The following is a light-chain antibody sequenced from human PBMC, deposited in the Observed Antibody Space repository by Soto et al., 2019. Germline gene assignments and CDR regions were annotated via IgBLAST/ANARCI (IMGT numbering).Light chain of an antibody. Sequence: DIQMTQSPSTLSASVGDRVTITCRAIQSISSWLAWYQQKPGKAPKLLIYDDSSLESGVPSRFSGSGSGTEFTLTISSLQPDDFAVYFCQQYTDRPRTFGQGTKVDIK. V-gene: IGKV1-5*01. J-gene: IGKJ1*01. CDR1: QSISSW. CDR3: QQYTDRPRT. CDR2: DDS.